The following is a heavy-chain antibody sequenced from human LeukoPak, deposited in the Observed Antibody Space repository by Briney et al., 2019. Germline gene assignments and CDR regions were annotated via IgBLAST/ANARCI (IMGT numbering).Heavy chain of an antibody. CDR2: IYSGGST. CDR1: GFTFSSYA. V-gene: IGHV3-66*01. J-gene: IGHJ6*02. CDR3: ARDRRGYSYGPPYFYYGMDV. Sequence: GGSLGLSCTASGFTFSSYAMSWVRQAPGKGLEWVSVIYSGGSTYYADSVKGRFTISRDNSKNTLYLQMNSLRAEDTAVYYCARDRRGYSYGPPYFYYGMDVWGQGTTVTVSS. D-gene: IGHD5-18*01.